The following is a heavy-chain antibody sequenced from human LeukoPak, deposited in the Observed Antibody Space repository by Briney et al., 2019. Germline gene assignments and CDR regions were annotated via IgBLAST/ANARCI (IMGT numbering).Heavy chain of an antibody. V-gene: IGHV1-46*03. CDR1: GYTFTSYY. D-gene: IGHD6-13*01. CDR2: INPSGGST. CDR3: TSASSSWYTVPARC. Sequence: ASVKVPCKASGYTFTSYYMHWVRQAPGQGLEWMGIINPSGGSTSYAQKFQGRVTMTRDMSTSTVYMELSSLRSEDTAVYYCTSASSSWYTVPARCWGQGTLVTVSS. J-gene: IGHJ4*02.